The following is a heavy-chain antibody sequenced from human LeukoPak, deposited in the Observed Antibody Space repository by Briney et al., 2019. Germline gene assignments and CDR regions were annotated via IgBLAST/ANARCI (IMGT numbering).Heavy chain of an antibody. CDR3: AREVVATASAFDC. V-gene: IGHV3-7*03. D-gene: IGHD2-21*01. CDR2: IKDDGSVK. CDR1: GFTVSGDY. J-gene: IGHJ4*02. Sequence: GGSLRLSCVVSGFTVSGDYISWFRQAPGKGLEWVANIKDDGSVKNHVDSLKGRFSISRDNARNSLYLQISSLRAEDTAVYYCAREVVATASAFDCWGQGTLVTVSS.